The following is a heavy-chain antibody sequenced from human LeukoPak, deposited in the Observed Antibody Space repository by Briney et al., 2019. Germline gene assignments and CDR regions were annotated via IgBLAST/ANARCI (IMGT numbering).Heavy chain of an antibody. CDR2: INQDGSHK. CDR3: ARIGYSSSSFDY. J-gene: IGHJ4*02. D-gene: IGHD6-6*01. V-gene: IGHV3-7*01. CDR1: GFTFSNYL. Sequence: GGSLRLSCVASGFTFSNYLMSWVRQAPGKGLEWVANINQDGSHKYYVDSVEGRFTISRDNPKNSVYLQVNSLRAEDTAVYYCARIGYSSSSFDYWGQGTLVTVSS.